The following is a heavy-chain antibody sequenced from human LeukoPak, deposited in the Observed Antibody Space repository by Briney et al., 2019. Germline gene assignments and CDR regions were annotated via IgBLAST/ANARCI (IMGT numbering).Heavy chain of an antibody. Sequence: GGSLRLSCAASGFTFSSYGMHWVRQAPGKGLEWVAVISYDGSNKYYADSVKGRFTISRDNSKNTLYLQMNSLRAEDTAVYYCAKGAPPYSSGWYPGYFGYWGQGALVTVSS. J-gene: IGHJ4*02. CDR2: ISYDGSNK. D-gene: IGHD6-19*01. CDR3: AKGAPPYSSGWYPGYFGY. V-gene: IGHV3-30*18. CDR1: GFTFSSYG.